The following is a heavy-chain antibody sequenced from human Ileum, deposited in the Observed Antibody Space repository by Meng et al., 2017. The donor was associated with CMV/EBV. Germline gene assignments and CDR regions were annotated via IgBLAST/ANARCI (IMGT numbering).Heavy chain of an antibody. J-gene: IGHJ4*02. CDR1: GFIFSDHY. CDR2: IGSTGSGI. V-gene: IGHV3-69-1*02. Sequence: GGSLRLSCAASGFIFSDHYMDWFRQAPGKGLEWVSSIGSTGSGIYYPDSVKGRFTISRDNARNALYLEMSSLRAEDTAVYYCTRDRLEGDFSGPGFWGQGTLVTVSS. D-gene: IGHD3-16*02. CDR3: TRDRLEGDFSGPGF.